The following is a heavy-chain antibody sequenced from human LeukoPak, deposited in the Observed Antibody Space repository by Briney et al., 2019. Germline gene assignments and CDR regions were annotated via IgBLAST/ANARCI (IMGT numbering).Heavy chain of an antibody. Sequence: SQTLSLTCAVSGASISSGGYSWTWIRQPPGKGLEWIGNIYYSGSTDYNPSLKSRVTMSVDRSKNQFSLNLSSVTAADTAVYCCARAKEITMVRGLIITFYFNYWGQGTLVTVSS. D-gene: IGHD3-10*01. CDR2: IYYSGST. CDR1: GASISSGGYS. V-gene: IGHV4-30-2*01. CDR3: ARAKEITMVRGLIITFYFNY. J-gene: IGHJ4*02.